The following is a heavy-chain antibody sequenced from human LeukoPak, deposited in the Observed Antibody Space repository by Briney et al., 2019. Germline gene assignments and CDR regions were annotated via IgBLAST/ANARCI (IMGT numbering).Heavy chain of an antibody. Sequence: GGSLRLSCAASGFTFRSYGMHWVRQAPGKGLDWVAGVYYDGNTQYYADSVKGRFTISRDNSKNTLYLQMNSLRAEDTAVYYCARSDCSSTSCYFVFDSWGQGTLVTVSS. CDR1: GFTFRSYG. J-gene: IGHJ4*02. D-gene: IGHD2-2*01. CDR3: ARSDCSSTSCYFVFDS. CDR2: VYYDGNTQ. V-gene: IGHV3-33*01.